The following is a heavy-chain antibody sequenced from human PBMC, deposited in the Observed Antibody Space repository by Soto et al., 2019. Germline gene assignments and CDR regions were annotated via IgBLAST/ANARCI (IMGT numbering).Heavy chain of an antibody. V-gene: IGHV3-23*01. CDR2: FSSGGGGT. CDR3: TKANRYCSGANCFTFDY. D-gene: IGHD2-15*01. CDR1: GFTFINYA. Sequence: PGGSLRLSCTASGFTFINYAMSWVLQAPGKGLEWVSTFSSGGGGTYYADSVKGRFTISRDNSKNTLSLQMNSLRAEDTAVYYCTKANRYCSGANCFTFDYWGLGT. J-gene: IGHJ4*02.